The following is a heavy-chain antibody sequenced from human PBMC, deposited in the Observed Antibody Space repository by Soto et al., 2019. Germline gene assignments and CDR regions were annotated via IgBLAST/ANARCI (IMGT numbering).Heavy chain of an antibody. V-gene: IGHV1-69*12. Sequence: QVQLVQSGAEVKKPGSSVKVSCKASAGTFSSYAISWVRQAPGQGLEWMGGIIPIFGTANYAQKFQDRVTITADESTSTAYMELSSLISEDTAVYYCTKPTGTTRYYYNGMDVCGKGTTVTVAS. CDR1: AGTFSSYA. CDR3: TKPTGTTRYYYNGMDV. D-gene: IGHD1-1*01. CDR2: IIPIFGTA. J-gene: IGHJ6*04.